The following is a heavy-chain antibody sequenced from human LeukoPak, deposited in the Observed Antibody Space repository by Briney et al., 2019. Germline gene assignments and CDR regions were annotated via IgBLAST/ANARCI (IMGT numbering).Heavy chain of an antibody. Sequence: GGSPRLSCAASGLTVSNNYINWVRQAPGKGLEWVSVMHSDDTTYYADSVKGRFTISRDNFKNTLYLQMNTLRVEDTGVYYCASDRGYGGNSGDYWGQGTLVSVSS. CDR2: MHSDDTT. V-gene: IGHV3-66*01. CDR3: ASDRGYGGNSGDY. D-gene: IGHD4-23*01. CDR1: GLTVSNNY. J-gene: IGHJ4*02.